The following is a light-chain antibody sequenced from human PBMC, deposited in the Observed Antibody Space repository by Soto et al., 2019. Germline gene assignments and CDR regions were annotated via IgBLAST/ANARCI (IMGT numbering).Light chain of an antibody. CDR2: DAS. Sequence: PGERATLSCRASQSVSSYLAWYQQKPGQAPRLLIYDASNRATGIPARFSGSGSGTDFTLTISSLEPEEFAVYYCQQRSNWPPITFGQGTRLEIK. CDR1: QSVSSY. V-gene: IGKV3-11*01. J-gene: IGKJ5*01. CDR3: QQRSNWPPIT.